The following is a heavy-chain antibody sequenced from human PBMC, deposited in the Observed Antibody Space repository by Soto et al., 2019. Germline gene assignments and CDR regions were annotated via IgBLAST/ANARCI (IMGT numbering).Heavy chain of an antibody. Sequence: ASVKVSCKASGYRFTSYGISWVRQAPGQGLEWMGWISAYSGNTNYAQKLQGRVTLTRDTSTSTAYMELRSLRSDDSAVYYCARGWGLLVPSAVAGHGGYGPWRHGSLDT. V-gene: IGHV1-18*01. CDR2: ISAYSGNT. D-gene: IGHD6-19*01. J-gene: IGHJ5*02. CDR3: ARGWGLLVPSAVAGHGGYGP. CDR1: GYRFTSYG.